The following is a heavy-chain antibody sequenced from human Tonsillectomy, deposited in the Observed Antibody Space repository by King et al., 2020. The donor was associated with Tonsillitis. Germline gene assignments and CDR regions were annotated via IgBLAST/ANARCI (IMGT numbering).Heavy chain of an antibody. CDR3: ARGPSVTTTPA. J-gene: IGHJ5*02. CDR2: ISSSSTI. D-gene: IGHD5-12*01. Sequence: EVQLVESGGGLVQPGGSLRLSCAASGFTFSSYSMNWVRQAPGKGLEWVSYISSSSTIYHADSVKGRFTISRDNAKNSLYLQMNSLRAEDTAVYYCARGPSVTTTPAWGQGTLVTVSS. CDR1: GFTFSSYS. V-gene: IGHV3-48*04.